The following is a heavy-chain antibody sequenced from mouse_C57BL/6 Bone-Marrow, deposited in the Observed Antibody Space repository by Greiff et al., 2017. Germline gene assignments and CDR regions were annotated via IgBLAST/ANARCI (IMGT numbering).Heavy chain of an antibody. CDR2: ISDGGSYT. Sequence: EVHLVESGGGLVKPGGSLKLSCAASGFTFSSYAMSWVRQTPEKRLEWVATISDGGSYTYYPDNVKGRFTISRDNAKNNPYLQMSHLTSEDTAMYYCASSCFYYAMDYWCQGTSVTVSA. D-gene: IGHD1-1*01. CDR3: ASSCFYYAMDY. J-gene: IGHJ4*01. CDR1: GFTFSSYA. V-gene: IGHV5-4*01.